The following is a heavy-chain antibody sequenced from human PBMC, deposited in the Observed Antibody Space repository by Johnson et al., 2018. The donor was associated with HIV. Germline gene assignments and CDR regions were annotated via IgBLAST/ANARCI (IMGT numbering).Heavy chain of an antibody. D-gene: IGHD3-16*01. CDR2: VKKKTDGGTT. Sequence: VQLVESGGGLVKPGGSLRLPCAASGFSFRNAWMSWVRQAPGKGLEWVGRVKKKTDGGTTDYAAPVKGRFTISRDDSKDTLYLQINSLKTEDTAVYYCTSEGAFYDAFDIWGQGAMVTVSS. CDR1: GFSFRNAW. CDR3: TSEGAFYDAFDI. V-gene: IGHV3-15*01. J-gene: IGHJ3*02.